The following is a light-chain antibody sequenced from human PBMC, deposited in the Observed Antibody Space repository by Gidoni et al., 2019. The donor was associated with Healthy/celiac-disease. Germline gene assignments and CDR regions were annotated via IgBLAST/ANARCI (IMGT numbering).Light chain of an antibody. CDR1: SSDVGSYNL. Sequence: QSALTQPASVSGSPGQSITISCTGTSSDVGSYNLVSWYQQHPGQAPKLMIYEVSKRPSGVSNRFSGSKSGNTASLTISGLQAEDEADYYCCSYAGSSTYVFGTGTKVTVL. V-gene: IGLV2-23*02. J-gene: IGLJ1*01. CDR2: EVS. CDR3: CSYAGSSTYV.